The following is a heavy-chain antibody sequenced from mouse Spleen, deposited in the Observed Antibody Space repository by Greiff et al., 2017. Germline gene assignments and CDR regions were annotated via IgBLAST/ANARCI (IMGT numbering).Heavy chain of an antibody. D-gene: IGHD2-4*01. V-gene: IGHV1-18*01. CDR2: INPYNGGT. Sequence: EVQLKESGPELVKPGASMKISCKASGYSFTGYTMNWVKQSHGKNLEWIGLINPYNGGTSYNQKFKGKATLTVDKSSSTAYMELLSLTSEDSAVYYCARGRADYDYDGWFAYWGQGTLVTVSA. CDR1: GYSFTGYT. J-gene: IGHJ3*01. CDR3: ARGRADYDYDGWFAY.